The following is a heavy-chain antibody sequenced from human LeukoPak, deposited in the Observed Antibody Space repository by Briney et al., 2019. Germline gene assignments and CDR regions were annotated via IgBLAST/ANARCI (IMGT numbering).Heavy chain of an antibody. V-gene: IGHV1-46*01. Sequence: ASVKVSCKASGYTFTSYYMHWVRQAPGQGLEWMGIIDPSGGSTSYAQKFQGRVTMTRDTSTSTVYMELSSLRSEDTAVYYCARAPPIVVVPAAPIDPWGQGTLATVSS. J-gene: IGHJ5*02. D-gene: IGHD2-2*01. CDR3: ARAPPIVVVPAAPIDP. CDR1: GYTFTSYY. CDR2: IDPSGGST.